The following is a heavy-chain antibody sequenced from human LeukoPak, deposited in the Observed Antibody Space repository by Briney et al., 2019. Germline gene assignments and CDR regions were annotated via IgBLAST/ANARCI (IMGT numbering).Heavy chain of an antibody. CDR3: ARDRKFYGSGSYKSYYYYYMDV. CDR2: ISSSSSYI. V-gene: IGHV3-21*01. CDR1: GFTFSSYS. Sequence: GGSLRLSCAASGFTFSSYSMNWVRQAPGKGLEWVSSISSSSSYIYYADSVKGRFTISRDNAKNSLYLQMNSLRAEDTAVYYCARDRKFYGSGSYKSYYYYYMDVWGKGTTVTISS. D-gene: IGHD3-10*01. J-gene: IGHJ6*03.